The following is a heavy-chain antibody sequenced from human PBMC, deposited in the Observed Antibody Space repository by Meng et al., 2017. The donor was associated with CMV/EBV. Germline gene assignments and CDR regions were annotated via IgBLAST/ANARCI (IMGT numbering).Heavy chain of an antibody. V-gene: IGHV4-61*01. CDR2: IYYSGST. D-gene: IGHD6-13*01. J-gene: IGHJ5*02. CDR3: ARYSSWPGLASA. CDR1: GGSVSSGSYY. Sequence: GSLRLSCTVSGGSVSSGSYYWSWIRQPPGKGLEWIGYIYYSGSTNYNPSLKSRVTISVDTSKNQFSLKLSSVTAADTAVYYCARYSSWPGLASAWGQGTLVTVSS.